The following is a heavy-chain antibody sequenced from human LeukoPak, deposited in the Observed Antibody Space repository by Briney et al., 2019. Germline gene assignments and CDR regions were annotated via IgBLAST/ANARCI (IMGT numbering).Heavy chain of an antibody. J-gene: IGHJ5*02. Sequence: GASVKVSCKASGYTFTNYIISWVRQAPGQGLEWMGWISAYNGNTNYAQKLLGRVTMTTDTSTATAYMELRSLRSDDTAVYYCARGGNYFRFDPWGQGTLVTVSS. D-gene: IGHD1-26*01. CDR1: GYTFTNYI. V-gene: IGHV1-18*01. CDR2: ISAYNGNT. CDR3: ARGGNYFRFDP.